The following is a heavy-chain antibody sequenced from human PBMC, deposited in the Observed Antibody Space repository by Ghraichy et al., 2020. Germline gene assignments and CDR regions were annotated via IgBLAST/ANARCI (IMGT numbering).Heavy chain of an antibody. CDR2: ISYDGSNK. D-gene: IGHD6-13*01. CDR1: GFTFSSYG. J-gene: IGHJ4*02. CDR3: AKDLGPAAGDIEVDY. V-gene: IGHV3-30*18. Sequence: GGSLRLSCAASGFTFSSYGMHWVRQAPGKGLEWVAVISYDGSNKYYADSVKGRFTISRDNSKNTLYLQMNSLRAEDTAVYYCAKDLGPAAGDIEVDYWGQGTLVTVSS.